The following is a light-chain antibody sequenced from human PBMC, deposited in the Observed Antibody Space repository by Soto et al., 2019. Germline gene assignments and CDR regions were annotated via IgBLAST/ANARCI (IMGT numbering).Light chain of an antibody. V-gene: IGLV1-40*01. J-gene: IGLJ1*01. CDR3: QSYENSLTGGYV. Sequence: QSVLTQPPSVSGAPGQRVTISCTGSSSNIGANYDVHWYQQLPGTAPKLLIFGNSNRPSGVPDRFSGSKSGTSASLAITGLQAEDEADYYCQSYENSLTGGYVFGTGTKVTVL. CDR1: SSNIGANYD. CDR2: GNS.